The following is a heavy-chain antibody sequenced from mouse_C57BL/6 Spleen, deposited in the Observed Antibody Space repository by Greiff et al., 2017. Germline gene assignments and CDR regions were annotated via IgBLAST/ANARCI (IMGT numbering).Heavy chain of an antibody. CDR2: IDPENGGT. CDR1: GFNIKDDY. Sequence: VQLQQSGAELVRPGASVKLSCTASGFNIKDDYMHWVKQRPEQGLEWIGCIDPENGGTGYASKFPGKATITTDTSSNTAYLQLSSLTSSDTAVYYCTGHYGSSLAWFAYWGQGTLVTVSA. J-gene: IGHJ3*01. D-gene: IGHD1-1*01. CDR3: TGHYGSSLAWFAY. V-gene: IGHV14-4*01.